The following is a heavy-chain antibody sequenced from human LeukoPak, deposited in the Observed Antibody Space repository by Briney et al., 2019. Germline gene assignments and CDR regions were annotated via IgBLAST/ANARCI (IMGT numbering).Heavy chain of an antibody. Sequence: GGSLRLSCAASGFTFSSYAMHWVRQAPGKGLEGVAVISYDGSNKYYADSVKGRFTISRDNSKNTLYLQMNSLRAEDTAVYYCAREGHLWFGELLPMDVWGQGTTVTVSS. V-gene: IGHV3-30-3*01. J-gene: IGHJ6*02. CDR2: ISYDGSNK. CDR3: AREGHLWFGELLPMDV. D-gene: IGHD3-10*01. CDR1: GFTFSSYA.